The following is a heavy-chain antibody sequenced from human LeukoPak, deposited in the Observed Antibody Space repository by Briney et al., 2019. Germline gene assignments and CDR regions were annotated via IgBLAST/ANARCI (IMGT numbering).Heavy chain of an antibody. J-gene: IGHJ4*02. D-gene: IGHD2-2*01. CDR3: ASGSIDIVVVPALDY. CDR2: IYYSGST. CDR1: GGSISSGGYY. V-gene: IGHV4-31*03. Sequence: SETLSLTCTVSGGSISSGGYYWSWIRQHLGKGLEWIGYIYYSGSTYYNPSLKSRVTISVDTSKNQFSLKLSSVTAADTAVYYCASGSIDIVVVPALDYWGQGTLVTVSS.